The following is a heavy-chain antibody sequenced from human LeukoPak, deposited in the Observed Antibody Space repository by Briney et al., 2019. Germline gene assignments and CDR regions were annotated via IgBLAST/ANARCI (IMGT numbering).Heavy chain of an antibody. J-gene: IGHJ4*02. CDR3: ASVDYDFWSGVFDY. V-gene: IGHV3-23*01. CDR2: ISCSGGST. CDR1: GFPFSSYA. Sequence: GGSLSLSFAASGFPFSSYAMSWVRQAPGKGLEWVSAISCSGGSTYYADSVKGRFTISRDNSKNTLYLQMNSLRAEDTAVYYCASVDYDFWSGVFDYWGQGTLVTVSS. D-gene: IGHD3-3*01.